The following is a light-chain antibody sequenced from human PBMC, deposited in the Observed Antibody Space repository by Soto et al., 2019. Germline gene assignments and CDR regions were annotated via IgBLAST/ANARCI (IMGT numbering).Light chain of an antibody. CDR3: QQYNNWWT. Sequence: DIQLTQSPSSLSASVGDKVTITCRASQSIRSYLNWVQQKPGKAPKLLIYDASSLQTGVPSRFSGSGSGTDFSLTISSLQPEDFAAYYCQQYNNWWTFGQGTKVDIK. J-gene: IGKJ1*01. V-gene: IGKV1-39*01. CDR2: DAS. CDR1: QSIRSY.